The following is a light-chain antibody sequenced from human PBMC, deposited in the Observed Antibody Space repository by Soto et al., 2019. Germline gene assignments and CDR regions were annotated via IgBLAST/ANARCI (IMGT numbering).Light chain of an antibody. V-gene: IGKV3-11*01. CDR2: DAS. Sequence: EVVLTQSPATLSLSPGERATLCCRASQSVSNYLAWYQQKPGQAPRLLIYDASNRATDIPARFSGSGSGTDFTLTISSLEPEDFAVYYCQPRSNWPPFPFGQGTRLEIK. CDR1: QSVSNY. J-gene: IGKJ5*01. CDR3: QPRSNWPPFP.